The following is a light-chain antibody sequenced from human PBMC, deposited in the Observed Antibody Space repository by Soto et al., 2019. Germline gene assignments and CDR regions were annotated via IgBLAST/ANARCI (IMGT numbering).Light chain of an antibody. CDR2: EVV. CDR1: SSDVGGYDY. CDR3: GSFASSSTYV. Sequence: QSALTQPASVSGSPGQSITISCTGTSSDVGGYDYVSWHQRHPGKAPELMIYEVVTRPSWVSNRFSGSKSGNTASLTISGLQAEDEDDYYCGSFASSSTYVFGTGTKLTVL. V-gene: IGLV2-14*01. J-gene: IGLJ1*01.